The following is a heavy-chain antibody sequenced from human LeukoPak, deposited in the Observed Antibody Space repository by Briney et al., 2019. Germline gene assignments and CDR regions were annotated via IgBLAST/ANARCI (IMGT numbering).Heavy chain of an antibody. CDR3: AKERSLEIAVAGTVFDY. D-gene: IGHD6-19*01. CDR1: GFTFSGSG. CDR2: IRSDGSDK. V-gene: IGHV3-30*02. J-gene: IGHJ4*02. Sequence: GGSLRLSCAASGFTFSGSGMHWVRQAPGKGLEWVSFIRSDGSDKYYADSVKGRFIISRDNSRNTLYLQMNSLRAEDTAVYYCAKERSLEIAVAGTVFDYWGQGTLVTVSS.